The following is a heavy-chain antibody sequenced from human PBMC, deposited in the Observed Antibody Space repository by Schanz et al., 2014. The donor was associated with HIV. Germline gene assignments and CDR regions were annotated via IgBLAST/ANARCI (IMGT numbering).Heavy chain of an antibody. CDR2: IGSGGGYK. Sequence: EVQLVESGGGLVEPGGSLRLSCEASGFSFSSFSMNWVRQAPGKGLEWVSSIGSGGGYKYYADSVNGRFTISRDNAKNSLHLQMSRLGAEDTAVYYCAREDWSLPDWGQGTLVIVSA. J-gene: IGHJ4*02. D-gene: IGHD3-3*01. V-gene: IGHV3-21*02. CDR3: AREDWSLPD. CDR1: GFSFSSFS.